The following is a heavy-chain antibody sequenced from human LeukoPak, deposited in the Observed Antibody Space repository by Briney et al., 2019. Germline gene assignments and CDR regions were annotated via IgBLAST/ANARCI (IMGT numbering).Heavy chain of an antibody. V-gene: IGHV1-18*01. Sequence: ASVKVSCTASGYTFTIYGVSWVRQAPGQGLEWMGWISAYNGNTNNAQKLQGRVTMTTDTSTSTAYMELRSLRSDDTAVYYCARDAGGHYFDYWGQGTLVTVSS. CDR1: GYTFTIYG. CDR3: ARDAGGHYFDY. D-gene: IGHD6-25*01. CDR2: ISAYNGNT. J-gene: IGHJ4*02.